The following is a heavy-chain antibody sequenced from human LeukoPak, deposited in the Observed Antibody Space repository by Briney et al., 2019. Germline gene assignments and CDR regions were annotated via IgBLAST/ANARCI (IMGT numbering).Heavy chain of an antibody. CDR1: GGSISSYY. D-gene: IGHD1-26*01. V-gene: IGHV4-59*08. Sequence: SETLSLTCTVSGGSISSYYWSWIRQPPGKGLEWIGYIYYSGSTNYNPSLKSRVTISVDTSKNQFSLKLSSVTAADTAVYYCARYSGITHWFDPWGQGTLVTVSS. CDR2: IYYSGST. CDR3: ARYSGITHWFDP. J-gene: IGHJ5*02.